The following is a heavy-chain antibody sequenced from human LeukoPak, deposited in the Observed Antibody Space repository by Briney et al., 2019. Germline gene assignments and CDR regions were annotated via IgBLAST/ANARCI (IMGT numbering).Heavy chain of an antibody. Sequence: SETLSLTCTVSGGSISSYYWSWIRQPAGKGLEWIGYIYYSGGTNYNPSLKGRVTISVDTSKNQFSLKLSSVTAADTAVYYCARGSGATEFDPWGQGTLVTVSS. CDR1: GGSISSYY. D-gene: IGHD2-21*02. V-gene: IGHV4-59*01. CDR2: IYYSGGT. CDR3: ARGSGATEFDP. J-gene: IGHJ5*02.